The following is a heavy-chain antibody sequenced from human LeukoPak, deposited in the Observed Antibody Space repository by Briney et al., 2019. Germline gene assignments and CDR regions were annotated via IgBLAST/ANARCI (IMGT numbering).Heavy chain of an antibody. Sequence: GGSLRLSCSASGFTFSDYYMSWIRQAPGKGLEWVSYISSSSSDTNYADSVKGRFTISRDNSKNTLYLQMNSLRAEDTAVYYCARDRDYGDFSFDYWGQGTLVTVSS. V-gene: IGHV3-11*06. CDR2: ISSSSSDT. CDR3: ARDRDYGDFSFDY. J-gene: IGHJ4*02. D-gene: IGHD4-17*01. CDR1: GFTFSDYY.